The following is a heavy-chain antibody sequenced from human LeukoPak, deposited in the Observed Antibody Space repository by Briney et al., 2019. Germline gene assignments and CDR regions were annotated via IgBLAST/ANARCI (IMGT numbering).Heavy chain of an antibody. CDR1: GFTFRSYE. D-gene: IGHD3-22*01. J-gene: IGHJ4*02. CDR2: ISDSGTTI. V-gene: IGHV3-48*03. CDR3: AREHSSGYYLDY. Sequence: QTGGSLRLSCAASGFTFRSYEMNWVRQAPGKGLEWISYISDSGTTIYYADSVKGRFTISRDNAKNSLYLQMNSLRAEDTAVYYCAREHSSGYYLDYWGQGTLVTVSS.